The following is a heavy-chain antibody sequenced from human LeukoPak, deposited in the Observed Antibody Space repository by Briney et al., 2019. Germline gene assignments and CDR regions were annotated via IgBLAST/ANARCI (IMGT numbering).Heavy chain of an antibody. D-gene: IGHD2-15*01. CDR1: GYTFTSYA. Sequence: ASVKVSCKASGYTFTSYAISWVRQAPGQGLEWMGGIIPIFGTANYAQKFQGRVTITADKSTSTAYMELSSLRSEDTAVYYCARVGYCSGGSCYSWSGGFDYWGQGTLVTVSS. J-gene: IGHJ4*02. CDR3: ARVGYCSGGSCYSWSGGFDY. CDR2: IIPIFGTA. V-gene: IGHV1-69*06.